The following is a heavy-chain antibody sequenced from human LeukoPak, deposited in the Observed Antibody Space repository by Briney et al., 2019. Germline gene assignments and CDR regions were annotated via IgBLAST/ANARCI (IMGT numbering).Heavy chain of an antibody. V-gene: IGHV4-38-2*01. J-gene: IGHJ4*02. CDR1: GYSISSGYY. Sequence: PSETLSLTCAVSGYSISSGYYWGWIRQPPGKGLEGIGSIYHSGSTYYNPSLKSRVTISVDTSKNQFSLKLSSVTAADTAVYYCARGAYSSGWYINEYYFDYWGQGTLVTVSS. D-gene: IGHD6-19*01. CDR2: IYHSGST. CDR3: ARGAYSSGWYINEYYFDY.